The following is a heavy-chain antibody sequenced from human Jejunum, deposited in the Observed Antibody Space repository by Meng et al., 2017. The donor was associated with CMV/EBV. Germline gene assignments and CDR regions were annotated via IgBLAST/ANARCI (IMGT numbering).Heavy chain of an antibody. V-gene: IGHV3-7*01. Sequence: ASGFTFSSYWMNWVRQAPGKGLEWVANIKQDGGETYYVDSVKGRFTISRDNAKNSLYLQMNSLRAEDTAVYYCASCSTNCLRLFDYWGQGTLVTVSS. CDR3: ASCSTNCLRLFDY. D-gene: IGHD2-2*01. CDR2: IKQDGGET. CDR1: GFTFSSYW. J-gene: IGHJ4*02.